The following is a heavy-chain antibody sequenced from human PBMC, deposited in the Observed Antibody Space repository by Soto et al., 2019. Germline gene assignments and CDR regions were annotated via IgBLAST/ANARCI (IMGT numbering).Heavy chain of an antibody. CDR2: VNTYNGNP. J-gene: IGHJ4*02. D-gene: IGHD6-13*01. CDR3: ARDSQFSTSWQRFDS. CDR1: GYTCTNYA. V-gene: IGHV1-18*01. Sequence: QVQLVQYGVEVKKPGASVKVSCKASGYTCTNYAISWVRRAPGRGLEWMGWVNTYNGNPNYAQIFQGRVTMTTDTSTGTASMELRSLNSDDSAVYYCARDSQFSTSWQRFDSWGQGTLVTVSS.